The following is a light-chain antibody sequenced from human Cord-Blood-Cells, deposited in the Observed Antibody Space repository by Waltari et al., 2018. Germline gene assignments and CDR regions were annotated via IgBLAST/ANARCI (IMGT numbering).Light chain of an antibody. CDR3: QQRSNTPPLT. CDR2: DAS. J-gene: IGKJ4*01. CDR1: QSVSSY. Sequence: VLTQPPATLSLSPGVRATLSCRASQSVSSYLAWYQQKPGQAPRLLIYDASNRATGIPVRFSCSGSETDFTLTISCLVPEVFAVYYCQQRSNTPPLTFGGGTKVEIK. V-gene: IGKV3-11*01.